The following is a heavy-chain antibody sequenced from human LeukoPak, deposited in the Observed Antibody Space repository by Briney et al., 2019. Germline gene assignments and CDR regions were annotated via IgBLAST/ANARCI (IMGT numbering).Heavy chain of an antibody. CDR2: ISSGGKAT. V-gene: IGHV3-23*01. J-gene: IGHJ4*02. CDR3: AILVGRPDDS. CDR1: GFTLSTYA. Sequence: PGGSLRLSCAGSGFTLSTYAMSWVRQAPGKGLEWVSGISSGGKATFYTDSVKGHFTISRDNSKNSLYLQMNSLRAEDTALYYCAILVGRPDDSWGQGTLSPSPQ.